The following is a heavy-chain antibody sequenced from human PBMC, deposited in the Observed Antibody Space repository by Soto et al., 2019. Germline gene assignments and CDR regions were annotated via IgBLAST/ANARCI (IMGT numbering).Heavy chain of an antibody. CDR1: GFTVSSNY. V-gene: IGHV3-53*01. CDR3: ARQVGGTTRFDY. D-gene: IGHD1-26*01. Sequence: QPGGSLRLSCAASGFTVSSNYMSWVRQAPREGLEWVSIIYINGPTYYADSVKGRFTISRDNSKNTLYLQMNSLRAEDTAVYYCARQVGGTTRFDYWGQGTLVTVSS. J-gene: IGHJ4*02. CDR2: IYINGPT.